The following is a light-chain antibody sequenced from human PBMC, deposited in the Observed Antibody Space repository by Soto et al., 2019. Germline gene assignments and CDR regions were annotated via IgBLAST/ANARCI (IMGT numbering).Light chain of an antibody. V-gene: IGKV1-5*03. CDR2: KAS. CDR3: QHYKSYSEA. Sequence: DIQMTQSPSTLSGSVGDRVTITCRASQTISSWLAWYQQKPGKAPKLLIYKASTLKSGVASRFSGSGSGTEFTLTISSLQPDDFATYYCQHYKSYSEAFGQGNKVELK. J-gene: IGKJ1*01. CDR1: QTISSW.